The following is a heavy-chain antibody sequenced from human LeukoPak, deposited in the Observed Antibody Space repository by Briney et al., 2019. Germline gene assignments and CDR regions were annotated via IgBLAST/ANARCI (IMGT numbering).Heavy chain of an antibody. CDR2: ISSSSSYI. D-gene: IGHD3-22*01. V-gene: IGHV3-21*01. Sequence: GGSLRLSCAASGFTFSSYSMNWVRQAPGKGLEWVSSISSSSSYIYYVDSVKGRFTISRDNAKNSLYLQMNSLRAEDTAVYYCARETYYYDSSGSYWGQGTLVTVSS. J-gene: IGHJ4*02. CDR1: GFTFSSYS. CDR3: ARETYYYDSSGSY.